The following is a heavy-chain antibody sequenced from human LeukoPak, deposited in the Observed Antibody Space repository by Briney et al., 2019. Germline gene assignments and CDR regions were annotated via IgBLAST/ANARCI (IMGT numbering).Heavy chain of an antibody. CDR3: AKDGVPLYYDSSGYLDY. D-gene: IGHD3-22*01. CDR2: ISGSGGST. Sequence: GGSLRLSCAASGFTFSSYAMSWVRQAPGKGLEWVSAISGSGGSTYYADPVKGRFTISRDNSKNTLYLQMNSLRAEDTAVYYCAKDGVPLYYDSSGYLDYWGQGTLVTVSS. V-gene: IGHV3-23*01. CDR1: GFTFSSYA. J-gene: IGHJ4*02.